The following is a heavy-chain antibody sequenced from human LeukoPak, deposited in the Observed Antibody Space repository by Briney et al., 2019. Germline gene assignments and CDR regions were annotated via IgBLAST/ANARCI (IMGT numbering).Heavy chain of an antibody. Sequence: GGSLRLSCAVSGFRFSHYGMSWFRQAPGKGLEWVSGISESGDNTYYADSVKGRFTISRDNSQDTLYLQMNSLRGEDTAVYYCVQGLYYFDYWGQGTLVTVSS. D-gene: IGHD2-2*01. CDR1: GFRFSHYG. J-gene: IGHJ4*02. V-gene: IGHV3-23*01. CDR3: VQGLYYFDY. CDR2: ISESGDNT.